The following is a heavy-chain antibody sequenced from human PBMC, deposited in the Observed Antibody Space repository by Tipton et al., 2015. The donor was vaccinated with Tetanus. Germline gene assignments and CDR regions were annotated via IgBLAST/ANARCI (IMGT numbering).Heavy chain of an antibody. CDR1: GFAISNYY. CDR3: AVRDSSPWGFDP. Sequence: TLSLTCSVSGFAISNYYWSWIRQPPGKGLEWIGYMFYSGTTKYNPSLKSRVAISVDRSKNEFSLQLRSVTAADTAVYYCAVRDSSPWGFDPWGQGTLVAVTS. J-gene: IGHJ5*02. D-gene: IGHD6-6*01. V-gene: IGHV4-59*03. CDR2: MFYSGTT.